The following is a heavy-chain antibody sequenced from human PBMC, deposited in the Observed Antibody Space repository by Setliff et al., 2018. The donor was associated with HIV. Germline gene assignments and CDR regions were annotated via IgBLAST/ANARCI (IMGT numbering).Heavy chain of an antibody. J-gene: IGHJ4*02. V-gene: IGHV4-39*07. CDR2: INHSGIS. Sequence: SETLSLTCTVSGGSISSGNYYWSWIRQPPGKGLEWIGEINHSGISNFNPSLKSRVTIPIDTPRNQFSLKLSSVTAADTAVYYCARGGGFWSGQLDFWGQGTLVTVSS. D-gene: IGHD3-3*01. CDR3: ARGGGFWSGQLDF. CDR1: GGSISSGNYY.